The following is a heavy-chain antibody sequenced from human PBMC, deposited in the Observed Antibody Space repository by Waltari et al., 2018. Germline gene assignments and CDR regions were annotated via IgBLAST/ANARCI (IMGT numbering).Heavy chain of an antibody. CDR2: INHSGST. CDR3: ARWGPGLQPNWFDP. V-gene: IGHV4-34*01. Sequence: QVQLQQWGAGLLKPSETLSLTCAVYGGSFSGYYWSWIRQPPGKGLEWIGEINHSGSTNYNPSLKSRVIISVDTSKNQFSLKLSSVTAADTAVYYCARWGPGLQPNWFDPWGQGTLVTVSS. D-gene: IGHD3-16*01. J-gene: IGHJ5*02. CDR1: GGSFSGYY.